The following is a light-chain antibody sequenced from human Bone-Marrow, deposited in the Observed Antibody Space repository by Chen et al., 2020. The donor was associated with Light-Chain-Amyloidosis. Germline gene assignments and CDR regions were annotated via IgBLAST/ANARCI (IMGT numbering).Light chain of an antibody. J-gene: IGLJ1*01. Sequence: QPLLTQPPSVSAAPGQKVTISCSRSDSNIGNNYVSWYQQLPETAPKLLIYDTDKRPSGIPDRFSGSKSGTSATLGITGLQTGDEADYYCGTWDSSLNAYVFGSGTKVTVL. CDR1: DSNIGNNY. CDR2: DTD. CDR3: GTWDSSLNAYV. V-gene: IGLV1-51*01.